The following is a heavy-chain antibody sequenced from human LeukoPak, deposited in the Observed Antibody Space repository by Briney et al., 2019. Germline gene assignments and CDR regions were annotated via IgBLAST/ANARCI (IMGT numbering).Heavy chain of an antibody. D-gene: IGHD3-22*01. CDR2: INPNSGGT. CDR1: GYTFTGYY. CDR3: ARASTMIVVVARY. V-gene: IGHV1-2*02. Sequence: ASVKVSCKASGYTFTGYYMHWVRQAPGQGLEWMGWINPNSGGTNYAQKFQGRVTMTRDTSISTAYMELGRLRSDDTAVYYCARASTMIVVVARYWGQGTLVTVSS. J-gene: IGHJ4*02.